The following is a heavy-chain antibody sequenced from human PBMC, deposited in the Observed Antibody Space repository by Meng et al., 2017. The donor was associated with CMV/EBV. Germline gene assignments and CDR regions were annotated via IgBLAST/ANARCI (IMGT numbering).Heavy chain of an antibody. J-gene: IGHJ4*02. D-gene: IGHD5-24*01. V-gene: IGHV4-34*01. CDR1: GGSFSGYY. CDR3: ARGQRFRSFDY. Sequence: SQTLSLTCAVYGGSFSGYYWSWIRQPPGKGLEWIGEINHSGSTNYNPSLKSRVTILVDTSKNQFSLKLSSVTAADTAVYYCARGQRFRSFDYWGQGTLVTVSS. CDR2: INHSGST.